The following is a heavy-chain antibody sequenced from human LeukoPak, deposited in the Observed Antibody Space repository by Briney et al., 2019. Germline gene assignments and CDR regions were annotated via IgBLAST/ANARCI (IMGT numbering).Heavy chain of an antibody. CDR2: INSDGSST. D-gene: IGHD3-22*01. V-gene: IGHV3-74*01. J-gene: IGHJ4*02. Sequence: QSGGSLRLSCAASGFLFSSYWMLGVRQAPGKGLVWVSRINSDGSSTRYADSVKGRFTISRDNAKNTLYLQMNSLRAEDTAVYYCARGLAVVTGAMDYWGQGTLVTVSS. CDR1: GFLFSSYW. CDR3: ARGLAVVTGAMDY.